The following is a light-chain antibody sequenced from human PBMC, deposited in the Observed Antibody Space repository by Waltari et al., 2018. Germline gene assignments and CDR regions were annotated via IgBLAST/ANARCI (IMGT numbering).Light chain of an antibody. J-gene: IGKJ5*01. CDR3: QQYYSTPIT. CDR1: QSVFYSTNHKNY. Sequence: DIVMTQSPDSLAVSLGERATINCKSSQSVFYSTNHKNYFAWYQQKPGHPPKLLIYWAATRESGVPDRFRDSGSGTDFTLTISSLQAEDVAVYYCQQYYSTPITFGQGTRLEIK. CDR2: WAA. V-gene: IGKV4-1*01.